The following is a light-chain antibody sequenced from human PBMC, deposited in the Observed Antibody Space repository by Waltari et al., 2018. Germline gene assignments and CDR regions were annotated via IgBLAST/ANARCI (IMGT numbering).Light chain of an antibody. CDR2: DVT. Sequence: QSALTQPAFVSGSPGQSITIFCFGTYSDVGGYNYVSWYQQHPGKAPKLMIYDVTKRPSGVSNRFSGSKSGNTASLTISGLQAEDEADYYCNSYRNINTYVFGTGTKVTVL. CDR3: NSYRNINTYV. V-gene: IGLV2-14*01. CDR1: YSDVGGYNY. J-gene: IGLJ1*01.